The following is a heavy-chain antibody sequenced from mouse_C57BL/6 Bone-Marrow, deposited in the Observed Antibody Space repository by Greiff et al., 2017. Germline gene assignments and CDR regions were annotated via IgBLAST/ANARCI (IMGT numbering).Heavy chain of an antibody. CDR1: CYTFTSYW. D-gene: IGHD1-1*01. CDR3: AIYYYGSINAMDY. V-gene: IGHV1-72*01. CDR2: IDPNSGGT. J-gene: IGHJ4*01. Sequence: QVQLQQPGAELVRPGASVKLSCKASCYTFTSYWMHWVKQMPGRGLEWIGRIDPNSGGTKYNEKFKRKATLTVDKPSSTAYMQLSSLTSEDSAVYDCAIYYYGSINAMDYWGHATSVT.